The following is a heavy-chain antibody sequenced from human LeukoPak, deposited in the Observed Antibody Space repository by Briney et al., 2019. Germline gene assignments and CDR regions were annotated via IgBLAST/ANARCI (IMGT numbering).Heavy chain of an antibody. V-gene: IGHV3-23*01. Sequence: GGSLRLSCAASGFTFSSYEMNWVRQAPGKGLEWVSAISGSGGSTYYADSVKGRFTISRDNSKNTLYLQMNSLRAEDTAVYYCAKDRVSGSYYRSTDFDYWGQGTLVTVSS. J-gene: IGHJ4*02. CDR3: AKDRVSGSYYRSTDFDY. CDR1: GFTFSSYE. D-gene: IGHD1-26*01. CDR2: ISGSGGST.